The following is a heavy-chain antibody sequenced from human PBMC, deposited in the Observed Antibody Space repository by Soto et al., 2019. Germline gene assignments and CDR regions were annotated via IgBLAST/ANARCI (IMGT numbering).Heavy chain of an antibody. CDR2: IYYSGST. D-gene: IGHD1-7*01. J-gene: IGHJ4*02. CDR3: ARDLVNWKYYDY. Sequence: SETLSLTCTVSGGSISSGGYYWSCIRQHPGKGLEWIGYIYYSGSTYYNPSLKSRVTISVDTSKNQFSLKLSSVTAADTAVYYCARDLVNWKYYDYWGQGTLVTAPQ. V-gene: IGHV4-31*03. CDR1: GGSISSGGYY.